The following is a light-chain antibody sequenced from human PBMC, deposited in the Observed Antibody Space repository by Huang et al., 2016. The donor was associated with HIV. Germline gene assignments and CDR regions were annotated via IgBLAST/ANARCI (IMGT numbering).Light chain of an antibody. V-gene: IGKV1-39*01. Sequence: DIRMTQSPSSLSASVGDRVTITCRSSQSIGRYLNWYQQKPGKAPKFLSYAASNLQSRVQARLRGIGYGTEFTLTISSLQPEDFATYFCEQSHSTTPMYTFGQGTKVDVK. CDR2: AAS. J-gene: IGKJ2*01. CDR1: QSIGRY. CDR3: EQSHSTTPMYT.